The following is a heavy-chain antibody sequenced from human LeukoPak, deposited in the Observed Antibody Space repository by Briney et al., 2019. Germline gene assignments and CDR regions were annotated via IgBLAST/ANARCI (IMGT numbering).Heavy chain of an antibody. CDR2: MNPNSGNT. Sequence: ASVKVSCKASGYTFTSYDINWVRQATGQGLEWMGWMNPNSGNTGYAQKFQGRVTMTRNTSISTAYMELSSLRSEDTAVYYCATTYYYGSGSYYNVRYYYYMDVWGKGTTVTISS. D-gene: IGHD3-10*01. J-gene: IGHJ6*03. CDR1: GYTFTSYD. V-gene: IGHV1-8*01. CDR3: ATTYYYGSGSYYNVRYYYYMDV.